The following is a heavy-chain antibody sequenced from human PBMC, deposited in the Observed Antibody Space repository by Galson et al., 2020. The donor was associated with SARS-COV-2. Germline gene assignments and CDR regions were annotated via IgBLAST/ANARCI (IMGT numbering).Heavy chain of an antibody. Sequence: GGFLRLSCAASGFTLGNYAMSWVRQSPGKGLEWVSAISGRGATTYYADSLKGRFTISRDTSKNTLYLQIKSLRAEDTALYYCAKDMSPGGQGSDFWGQGTLVTVSS. CDR3: AKDMSPGGQGSDF. D-gene: IGHD2-15*01. CDR1: GFTLGNYA. V-gene: IGHV3-23*01. CDR2: ISGRGATT. J-gene: IGHJ4*02.